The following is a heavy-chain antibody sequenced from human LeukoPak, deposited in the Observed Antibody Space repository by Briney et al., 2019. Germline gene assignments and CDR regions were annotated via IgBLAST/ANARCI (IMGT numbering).Heavy chain of an antibody. D-gene: IGHD3-10*01. J-gene: IGHJ6*02. V-gene: IGHV1-46*01. CDR3: AREGYGSGRRLGMDV. CDR2: INPSGGTT. Sequence: ASVKLSCKASGYTFINYYVHWVRQAPGQGLEWMGIINPSGGTTTYAQKIQDRVTLTRDTSTSTVYMELSSLRSDDTSVYYCAREGYGSGRRLGMDVWGQGTTVTVSS. CDR1: GYTFINYY.